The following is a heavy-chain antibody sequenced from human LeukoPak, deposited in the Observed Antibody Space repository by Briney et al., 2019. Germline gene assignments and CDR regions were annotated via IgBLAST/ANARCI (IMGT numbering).Heavy chain of an antibody. Sequence: GGSLRLSCAASGFTFSSYAMTWVRQAPGKGLEWVSTISTSGDNTYYADSVKGRFTISRDNSKNTLYLQMNSLRAEDTAVYYCAKDQKPHYYDDSSGRPPRFQHWGQGTLVTVSS. CDR1: GFTFSSYA. CDR3: AKDQKPHYYDDSSGRPPRFQH. J-gene: IGHJ1*01. CDR2: ISTSGDNT. V-gene: IGHV3-23*01. D-gene: IGHD3-22*01.